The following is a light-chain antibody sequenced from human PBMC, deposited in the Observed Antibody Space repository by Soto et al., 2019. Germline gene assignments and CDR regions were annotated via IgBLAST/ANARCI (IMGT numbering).Light chain of an antibody. CDR2: EVS. J-gene: IGLJ2*01. CDR3: SSYTDSSTLVV. V-gene: IGLV2-14*01. CDR1: SSDVGGYNY. Sequence: QSVLTQPASVSGSPGQSITISCTGTSSDVGGYNYVSWYQQHPGKAPKVMIYEVSNRPSGISNRFSASKSGNTASLTISGLQAEDEADYYCSSYTDSSTLVVFGGGTKLTVL.